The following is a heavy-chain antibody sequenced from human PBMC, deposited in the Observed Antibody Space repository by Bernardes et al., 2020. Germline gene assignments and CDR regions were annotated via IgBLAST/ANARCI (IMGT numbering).Heavy chain of an antibody. CDR2: IIPVFGTP. CDR1: GGTFNTYA. V-gene: IGHV1-69*13. CDR3: ARGGLYDISGYADY. D-gene: IGHD3-22*01. J-gene: IGHJ4*02. Sequence: SVKVSCKASGGTFNTYAINWMRQAPGRGLEWMGGIIPVFGTPTYAQKFQGRVTITADDSTSTAYLGLSGLTSGDTAVYYCARGGLYDISGYADYWGQGTLLTVSS.